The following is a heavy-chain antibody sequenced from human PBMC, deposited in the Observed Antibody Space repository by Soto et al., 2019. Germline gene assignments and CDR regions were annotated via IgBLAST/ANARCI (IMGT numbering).Heavy chain of an antibody. Sequence: ASVKVSCKASGGGNLRDYRTTWVRRAPGQGLEWMGGIIPKLGSANYAQNFQGRVTVTADESTNTVYMELRSLRSDDTAVYYCARGGPYCSGGSCFPIDAFDIWGQGTMVTVSS. CDR2: IIPKLGSA. V-gene: IGHV1-69*13. CDR3: ARGGPYCSGGSCFPIDAFDI. J-gene: IGHJ3*02. CDR1: GGGNLRDYR. D-gene: IGHD2-15*01.